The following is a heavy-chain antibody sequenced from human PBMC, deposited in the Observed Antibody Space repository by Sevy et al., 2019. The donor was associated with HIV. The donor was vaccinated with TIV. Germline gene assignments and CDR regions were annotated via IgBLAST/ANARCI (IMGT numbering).Heavy chain of an antibody. Sequence: SETLSLTCTVSNGSISNYYWTWIRQPPGKGLEWIGYIHYSGSTNYNPPLKSRATFSGDTSKGQFSLKLNSVTAADTALYYCARGSGMVIGRFWYFDLWGRGTLVTVSS. CDR2: IHYSGST. CDR3: ARGSGMVIGRFWYFDL. CDR1: NGSISNYY. J-gene: IGHJ2*01. D-gene: IGHD2-21*01. V-gene: IGHV4-59*01.